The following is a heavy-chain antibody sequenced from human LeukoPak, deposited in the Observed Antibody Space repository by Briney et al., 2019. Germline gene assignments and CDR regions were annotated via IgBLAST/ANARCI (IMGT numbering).Heavy chain of an antibody. V-gene: IGHV4-61*02. CDR3: ARAGGYYDSSGYPSGFDY. Sequence: SQTLSLTCTVSGGSISSGSYYWSCIRQPAGKALEWIGRIYSSGSTNYNPSLKSRVTISVDTSKNQFSLKLSSLTAADTAVYYCARAGGYYDSSGYPSGFDYWGQGTLVTVSS. J-gene: IGHJ4*02. CDR1: GGSISSGSYY. D-gene: IGHD3-22*01. CDR2: IYSSGST.